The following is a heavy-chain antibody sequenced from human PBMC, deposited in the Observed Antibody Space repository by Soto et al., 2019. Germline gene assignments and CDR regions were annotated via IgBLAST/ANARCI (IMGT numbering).Heavy chain of an antibody. Sequence: TSETLSLTCTVSGGSVSSYYWSWIRQPPGKGLEWIGYIYYSGSTNYNPSLKSRVTISVDTSKNQFSLKLSSVTAADTAVYYCAREVYYDILTGPLGWFDPWGQGTLVTVSS. CDR2: IYYSGST. J-gene: IGHJ5*02. CDR3: AREVYYDILTGPLGWFDP. V-gene: IGHV4-59*02. D-gene: IGHD3-9*01. CDR1: GGSVSSYY.